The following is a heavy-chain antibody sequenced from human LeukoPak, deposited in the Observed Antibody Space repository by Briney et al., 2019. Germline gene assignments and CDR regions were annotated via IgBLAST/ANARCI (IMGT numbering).Heavy chain of an antibody. D-gene: IGHD1-20*01. Sequence: PGGSLRLPCAASGFTFTNAWMNWVRQAPGKGLEWVGRIKSKADGETIDYAAPLKGRFTFSRDDSKNMLYLQMNSLKSEDTAVYYCSTLTSRGLSDSWGQGTLVTVSS. CDR2: IKSKADGETI. J-gene: IGHJ4*02. CDR3: STLTSRGLSDS. CDR1: GFTFTNAW. V-gene: IGHV3-15*07.